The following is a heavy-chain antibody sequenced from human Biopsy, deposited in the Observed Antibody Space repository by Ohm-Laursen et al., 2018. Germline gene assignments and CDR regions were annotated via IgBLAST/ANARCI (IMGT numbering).Heavy chain of an antibody. CDR3: ARDLLEWLLPS. CDR1: GDAFLGYY. D-gene: IGHD3-3*01. CDR2: IYPNSGDT. V-gene: IGHV1-2*02. J-gene: IGHJ4*02. Sequence: SSVKVSCKASGDAFLGYYLHWVRRAPGQGLEWMGSIYPNSGDTDFAQKFQGRVSMTRDTSVSTAYLELSSLRSDDTAIYYCARDLLEWLLPSWGQGTLVTVSS.